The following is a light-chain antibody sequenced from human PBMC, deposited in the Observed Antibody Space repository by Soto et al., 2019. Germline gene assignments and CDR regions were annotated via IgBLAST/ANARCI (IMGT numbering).Light chain of an antibody. J-gene: IGLJ3*02. CDR2: EVN. CDR3: SSHAAGGV. V-gene: IGLV2-8*01. CDR1: SGDVGTYNY. Sequence: QSALTQPPSASGSPGQSVAISCSGTSGDVGTYNYVSWYQQHPGEAPKLIIYEVNKRPSGVPDRFSGSKSGNTASLTVSGLQAEDEADYYCSSHAAGGVFGGGTKLTVL.